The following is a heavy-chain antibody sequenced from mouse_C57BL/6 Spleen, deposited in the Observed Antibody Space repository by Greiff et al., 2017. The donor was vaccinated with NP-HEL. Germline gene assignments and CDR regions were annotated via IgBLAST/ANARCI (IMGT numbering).Heavy chain of an antibody. V-gene: IGHV1-15*01. CDR2: IDPETGGT. J-gene: IGHJ3*01. D-gene: IGHD2-3*01. CDR1: GYTFTDYE. Sequence: QVHVKQSGAELVRPGASVTLSCKASGYTFTDYEMHWVKQTPVHGLEWIGAIDPETGGTAYNQKFKGKAILTADKSSITAYMELRSLTSEDSAVYYCTCGDGYFFAYWGQGTLVTVSA. CDR3: TCGDGYFFAY.